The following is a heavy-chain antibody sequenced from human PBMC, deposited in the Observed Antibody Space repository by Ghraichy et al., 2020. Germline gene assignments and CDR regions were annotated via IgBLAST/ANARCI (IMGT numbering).Heavy chain of an antibody. J-gene: IGHJ4*02. CDR2: ISYDGSNK. D-gene: IGHD3-10*01. CDR1: GFTFSNSG. Sequence: GGSLRLSCAASGFTFSNSGMHWVRQAPGKGLEWVAGISYDGSNKYYADSVKGRFTISRDNSKNTLYLQMNSLRAEDTAVYYCAKDSGYYGSEILWGFDYWGQGTLVTVSS. V-gene: IGHV3-30*18. CDR3: AKDSGYYGSEILWGFDY.